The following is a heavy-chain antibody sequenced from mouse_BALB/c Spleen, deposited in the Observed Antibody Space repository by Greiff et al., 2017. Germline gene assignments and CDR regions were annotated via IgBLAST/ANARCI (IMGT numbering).Heavy chain of an antibody. V-gene: IGHV1-14*01. Sequence: EVQLQQSGPELVKPGASVKMSCKASGYTFTSYVMHWVKQKPGQGLEWIGYINPYNDGTKYNEKFKGKATLTSDKSSSTAYMELSSLTSEDSAVYYCAREGSLYAMDYWGQGTSVTVSS. CDR1: GYTFTSYV. J-gene: IGHJ4*01. CDR2: INPYNDGT. D-gene: IGHD3-3*01. CDR3: AREGSLYAMDY.